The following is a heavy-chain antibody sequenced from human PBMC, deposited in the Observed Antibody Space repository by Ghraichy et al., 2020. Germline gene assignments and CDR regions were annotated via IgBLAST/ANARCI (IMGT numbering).Heavy chain of an antibody. CDR1: RFTFSSYS. V-gene: IGHV3-48*02. CDR3: ARGSRVVRFYYYDGMDV. CDR2: ITSSGRTI. D-gene: IGHD4-23*01. J-gene: IGHJ6*02. Sequence: GGSLRLSCVGSRFTFSSYSMNWVRQSPGKGLEWVSYITSSGRTIFYADSVKGRFTISSDNAQNSLYLQMNSLRDEDTAVYYCARGSRVVRFYYYDGMDVWGQGTTVTVS.